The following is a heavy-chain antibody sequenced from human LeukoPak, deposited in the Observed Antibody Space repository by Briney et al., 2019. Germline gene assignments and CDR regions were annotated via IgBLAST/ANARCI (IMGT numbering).Heavy chain of an antibody. J-gene: IGHJ4*02. CDR2: IYTDGRT. CDR1: GLTVSINY. V-gene: IGHV3-66*02. CDR3: ARVDTGRGGGWVPFDY. D-gene: IGHD3-10*01. Sequence: TGWSLRLSCAASGLTVSINYMTWLRQAPEKGLKRVSVIYTDGRTYYADSVRGRFTISRDNSKNTVYLQMNTLTTEDTAVYYCARVDTGRGGGWVPFDYWGQGTPVTVSS.